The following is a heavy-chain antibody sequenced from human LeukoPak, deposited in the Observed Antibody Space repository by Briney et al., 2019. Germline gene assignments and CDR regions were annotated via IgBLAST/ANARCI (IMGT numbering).Heavy chain of an antibody. Sequence: SETLSLTCTVSGGSISSVSYYWGWIRQSPGKGLEWVGNIYYSGSTYYSPSLKSRVTISVDTSKNQFSLKLSSVTAADTAVYYCARDGYNPIDYWGQGTLVTVSS. CDR1: GGSISSVSYY. CDR2: IYYSGST. J-gene: IGHJ4*02. CDR3: ARDGYNPIDY. V-gene: IGHV4-39*02. D-gene: IGHD5-24*01.